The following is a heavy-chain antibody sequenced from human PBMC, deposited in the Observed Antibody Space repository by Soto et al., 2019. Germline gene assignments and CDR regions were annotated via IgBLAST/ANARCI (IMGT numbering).Heavy chain of an antibody. V-gene: IGHV3-7*03. CDR1: GFTFGSNW. CDR2: IKRDGSEK. J-gene: IGHJ4*02. Sequence: EVQLVESGGGLVQPGGSLRLSCVASGFTFGSNWMSWVRQAPGKGLEWVANIKRDGSEKYYVDSVKGRFTISRDNAKNTLYLQMNSLIADDTAVYYCASLEWESTGYADYWGQGTLVTVSS. CDR3: ASLEWESTGYADY. D-gene: IGHD3-3*01.